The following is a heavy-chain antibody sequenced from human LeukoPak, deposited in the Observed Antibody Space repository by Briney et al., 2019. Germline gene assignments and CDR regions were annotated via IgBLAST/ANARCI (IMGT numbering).Heavy chain of an antibody. CDR2: IFGNVSP. Sequence: PSETLSLTCTVSGGSISDYYWGSIRHPPGKGLEWIGHIFGNVSPDYDPSLKSRVTITTDTSKNQFSLQLSSVTAADTAMYFCARRFRTSGTLHHDAYDIWGQGTVVTVSS. D-gene: IGHD3-3*01. CDR1: GGSISDYY. J-gene: IGHJ3*02. CDR3: ARRFRTSGTLHHDAYDI. V-gene: IGHV4-4*09.